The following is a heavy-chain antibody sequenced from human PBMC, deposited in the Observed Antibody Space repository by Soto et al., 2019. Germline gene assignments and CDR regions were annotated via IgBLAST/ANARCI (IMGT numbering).Heavy chain of an antibody. CDR2: IYYSGST. Sequence: SETLSLTCTVSGGSISSRSYYWGWIRQPPGKGKERIGSIYYSGSTYYNQSLKSRVTISVDTSKNQFSLKLSSVTAADTAVYYCAIHEITMIVVVIEGIGWFDPWGQGTLVTVSS. J-gene: IGHJ5*02. CDR3: AIHEITMIVVVIEGIGWFDP. D-gene: IGHD3-22*01. CDR1: GGSISSRSYY. V-gene: IGHV4-39*01.